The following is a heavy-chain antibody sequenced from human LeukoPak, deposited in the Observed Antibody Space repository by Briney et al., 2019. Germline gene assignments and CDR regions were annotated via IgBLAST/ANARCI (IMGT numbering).Heavy chain of an antibody. Sequence: SETLSLTCTVSGGSISSSSYYWGWIRQPPGKGLEWIGSIYYSGSTYYNPSLMSRVTISVDTSKNQFSLKLSSVTAADTAVYYCARWERNVGGNDYWSQGTLVTVSS. CDR3: ARWERNVGGNDY. J-gene: IGHJ4*02. CDR2: IYYSGST. V-gene: IGHV4-39*01. CDR1: GGSISSSSYY. D-gene: IGHD1-26*01.